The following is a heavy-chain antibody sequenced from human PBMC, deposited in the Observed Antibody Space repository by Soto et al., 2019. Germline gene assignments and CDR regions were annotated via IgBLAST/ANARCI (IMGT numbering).Heavy chain of an antibody. Sequence: QVQLQESGPGLVTPSGTLSLTCAVSGGSITSSNWWWWFRHPPGKELEWIGEIYHSGSTNYNTPLKRRVTLSVDKSKNQVALTLSSVTAAGTAVYYCARAPRESRIGRQRERGYCYGMDVWGQGTTVPVSS. J-gene: IGHJ6*02. CDR2: IYHSGST. CDR1: GGSITSSNW. CDR3: ARAPRESRIGRQRERGYCYGMDV. D-gene: IGHD1-1*01. V-gene: IGHV4-4*02.